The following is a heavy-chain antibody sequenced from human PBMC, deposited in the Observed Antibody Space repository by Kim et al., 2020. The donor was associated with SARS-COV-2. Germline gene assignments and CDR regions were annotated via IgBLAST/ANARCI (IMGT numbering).Heavy chain of an antibody. D-gene: IGHD3-9*01. J-gene: IGHJ5*02. Sequence: GGSLRLSCAASGFTFSDYYMSWIRQAPGKGLEWVSYISSSGSTIYYADSVKGRFTISRDNAKNSLYLQMNSLRAEDTAVYYCARAGEGRYFDWLFQGGWFDPWGQGTLVTVSS. CDR2: ISSSGSTI. CDR1: GFTFSDYY. V-gene: IGHV3-11*01. CDR3: ARAGEGRYFDWLFQGGWFDP.